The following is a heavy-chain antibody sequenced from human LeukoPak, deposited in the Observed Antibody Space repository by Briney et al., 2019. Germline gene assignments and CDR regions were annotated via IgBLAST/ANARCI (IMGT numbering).Heavy chain of an antibody. D-gene: IGHD2-15*01. V-gene: IGHV1-69*05. Sequence: SVKVSCKASGGTFSSYAISWVRQAPGQGLERMGRIIPIFGTANYAQKFQGRVTITTDESTSTAYMELSSLRSEDTAVYYCARAPWAALPPIDPWGQGTLVTVSP. CDR3: ARAPWAALPPIDP. CDR1: GGTFSSYA. J-gene: IGHJ5*02. CDR2: IIPIFGTA.